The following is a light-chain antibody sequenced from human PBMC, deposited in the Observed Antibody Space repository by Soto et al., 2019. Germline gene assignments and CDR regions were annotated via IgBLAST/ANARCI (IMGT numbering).Light chain of an antibody. CDR1: SSNIGSNT. V-gene: IGLV1-44*01. J-gene: IGLJ2*01. Sequence: HSELNKPASAYRTHRHRRPITSKGSSSNIGSNTVNWYQQLPGSAPQLLIYSTNQRPSGVPGRFSGSKSGTSASLAISGLQSEDEAAYYCAAWGGRLYGWLFGGVTEFIVL. CDR2: STN. CDR3: AAWGGRLYGWL.